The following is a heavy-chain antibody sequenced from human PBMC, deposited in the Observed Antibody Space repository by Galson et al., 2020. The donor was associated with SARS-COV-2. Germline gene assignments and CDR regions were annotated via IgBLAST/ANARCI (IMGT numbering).Heavy chain of an antibody. CDR3: AKALGGSYLDAFDI. Sequence: PGGSLRLSCAASGFTFSSYGMHWVRQAPGKGLEWVAVISYDGSNKYYADSVKGRSTISRDNSKNTLYLQMNSLRAEDTAVYYCAKALGGSYLDAFDIWGQGTMVTVSS. J-gene: IGHJ3*02. V-gene: IGHV3-30*18. D-gene: IGHD1-26*01. CDR2: ISYDGSNK. CDR1: GFTFSSYG.